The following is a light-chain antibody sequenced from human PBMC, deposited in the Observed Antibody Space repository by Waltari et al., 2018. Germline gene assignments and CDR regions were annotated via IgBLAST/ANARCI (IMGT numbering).Light chain of an antibody. CDR3: QQSYRTPWT. CDR2: AAS. Sequence: EIQMTQSPSSLSASVGDRVTITCRASQSINSYLNWYQQKPGKAPNLLIYAASSLESGVPSRFSGSGSGTDFTLTISSLQPEDFATYHCQQSYRTPWTFGQGTKVEIK. CDR1: QSINSY. V-gene: IGKV1-39*01. J-gene: IGKJ1*01.